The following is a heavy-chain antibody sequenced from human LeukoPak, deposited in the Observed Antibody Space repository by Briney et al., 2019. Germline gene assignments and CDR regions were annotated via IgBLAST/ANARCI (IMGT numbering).Heavy chain of an antibody. CDR3: GKTTTGYSSGRYPGWPVDY. Sequence: GGSLRLSCAASGFTFGSYAMYWVRQAPGKGLEWVSGIFGSGGSPHYADSVKGRFTISRDNSKNTVYLQMNSLRVLDTAVYYCGKTTTGYSSGRYPGWPVDYWGQGTLVTVSS. D-gene: IGHD6-19*01. J-gene: IGHJ4*02. V-gene: IGHV3-23*01. CDR1: GFTFGSYA. CDR2: IFGSGGSP.